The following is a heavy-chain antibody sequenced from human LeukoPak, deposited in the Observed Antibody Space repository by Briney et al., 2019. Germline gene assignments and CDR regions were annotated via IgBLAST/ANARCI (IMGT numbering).Heavy chain of an antibody. Sequence: SETLSLTCAVYGESFSGYFWSWIRQSPGKGLEWIGEINHSGSNNYNPSLKSRVTISVDTSKNQFSLKLNSVTVADTAVYYCVRPLSEEVIALAYWGQGTLVTVSS. J-gene: IGHJ4*02. CDR1: GESFSGYF. CDR3: VRPLSEEVIALAY. V-gene: IGHV4-34*01. CDR2: INHSGSN.